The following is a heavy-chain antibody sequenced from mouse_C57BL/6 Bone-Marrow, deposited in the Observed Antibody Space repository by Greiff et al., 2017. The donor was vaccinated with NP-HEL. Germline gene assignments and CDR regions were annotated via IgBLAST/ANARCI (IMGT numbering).Heavy chain of an antibody. CDR2: IWTGGGT. Sequence: VKLMESGPGLVAPSQSLSITCTVSGFSLTSYAISWVRQPPGKGLEWLGVIWTGGGTNYNSALKSRLSISKDNSKSQVFLKMNSLQTDDTARYYCARNWGGIYYDYDDWFAYWGQGTLVTVSA. V-gene: IGHV2-9-1*01. J-gene: IGHJ3*01. D-gene: IGHD2-4*01. CDR3: ARNWGGIYYDYDDWFAY. CDR1: GFSLTSYA.